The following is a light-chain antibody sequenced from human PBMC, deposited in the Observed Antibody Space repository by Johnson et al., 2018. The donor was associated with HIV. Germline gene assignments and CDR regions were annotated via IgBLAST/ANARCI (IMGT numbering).Light chain of an antibody. Sequence: QSVLTQPPSVSAAPGQKVTISCSGSSSNIGNNYVSWYQQLPGTAPKLLIYENNKRPSGIPDRFSGSKSGTSATLGITGLQTGDEADYYCGPWDSSRSSVFGTGTKGTVL. CDR2: ENN. V-gene: IGLV1-51*02. J-gene: IGLJ1*01. CDR1: SSNIGNNY. CDR3: GPWDSSRSSV.